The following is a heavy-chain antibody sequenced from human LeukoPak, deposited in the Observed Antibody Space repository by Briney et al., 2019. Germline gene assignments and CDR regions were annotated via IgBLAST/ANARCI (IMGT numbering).Heavy chain of an antibody. CDR2: ISGSGGST. Sequence: PGGSLRLSCAASGFTFSSYAMGWVRQAPGKGLEWVSAISGSGGSTYYADSVKGRFTISRDNSKNTLYLQMNSLRAEDTAVYYSAKVYSNYVFGGWFDPWGQGTLVTVSS. CDR1: GFTFSSYA. CDR3: AKVYSNYVFGGWFDP. D-gene: IGHD4-11*01. V-gene: IGHV3-23*01. J-gene: IGHJ5*02.